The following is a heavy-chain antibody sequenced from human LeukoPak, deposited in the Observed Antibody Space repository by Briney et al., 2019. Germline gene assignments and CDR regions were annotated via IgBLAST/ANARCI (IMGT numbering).Heavy chain of an antibody. Sequence: GASLKISCKGSGHSFTSYCIGWVRQMPGKGREWMGMIYPGDSDTKYSPSFKGQVTISADKSISTAYLQRSSLKASDTAMYYCARRSSSWDRYDNWGQGPLVTVSS. CDR1: GHSFTSYC. V-gene: IGHV5-51*01. CDR2: IYPGDSDT. CDR3: ARRSSSWDRYDN. D-gene: IGHD6-13*01. J-gene: IGHJ4*02.